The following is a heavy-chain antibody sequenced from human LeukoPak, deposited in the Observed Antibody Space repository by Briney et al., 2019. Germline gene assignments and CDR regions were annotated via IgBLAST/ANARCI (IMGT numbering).Heavy chain of an antibody. CDR3: ARDINPWSVYSGFDY. J-gene: IGHJ4*02. CDR1: GDSVSSNSAT. D-gene: IGHD3-3*01. CDR2: TYYTSKWYN. Sequence: SQTLSLTCAISGDSVSSNSATWNWIRQSPSRGLEWLGRTYYTSKWYNDYAVSVKSRITINPDTSKDQISLQLNSVTPEDTAVYYCARDINPWSVYSGFDYWGQGTLVTVSS. V-gene: IGHV6-1*01.